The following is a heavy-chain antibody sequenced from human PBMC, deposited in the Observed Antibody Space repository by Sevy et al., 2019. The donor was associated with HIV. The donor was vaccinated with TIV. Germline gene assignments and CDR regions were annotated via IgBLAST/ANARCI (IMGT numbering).Heavy chain of an antibody. CDR3: ARADYGDYSGEFDY. CDR1: GITFSSHA. CDR2: ISYDGSNK. Sequence: GGSLRLSCAASGITFSSHAMHWVRQAPGKGLEWVKIISYDGSNKYYADSVKGRFTISRDNSKNTLYLQMNSLRAEDMAVYYCARADYGDYSGEFDYWGQGTLVTVSS. D-gene: IGHD4-17*01. J-gene: IGHJ4*02. V-gene: IGHV3-30-3*01.